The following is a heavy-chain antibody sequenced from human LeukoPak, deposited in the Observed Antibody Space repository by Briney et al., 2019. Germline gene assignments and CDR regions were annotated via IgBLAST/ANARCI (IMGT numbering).Heavy chain of an antibody. J-gene: IGHJ4*02. Sequence: SVKVSCKASGGTFSSYAISWVRQAPGQGLEWMGGIIPIFGTANYAQKFQGRVTMTTDTSTSTAYMELRSLRSDDTAVYYCARDWYRRGTYYYDSSGYPPGAPFDYWGQGTLVTVSS. CDR2: IIPIFGTA. CDR3: ARDWYRRGTYYYDSSGYPPGAPFDY. CDR1: GGTFSSYA. V-gene: IGHV1-69*05. D-gene: IGHD3-22*01.